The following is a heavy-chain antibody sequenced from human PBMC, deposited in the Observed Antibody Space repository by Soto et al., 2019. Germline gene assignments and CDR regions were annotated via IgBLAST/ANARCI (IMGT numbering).Heavy chain of an antibody. J-gene: IGHJ4*02. V-gene: IGHV4-61*05. CDR3: AGLYSSSPFFNY. CDR2: IYYSGNT. CDR1: GGSISSSSYH. D-gene: IGHD6-6*01. Sequence: SETLSLTCTVSGGSISSSSYHWGWIRQPPGKGLEWIGFIYYSGNTNYNPSLKSRVTMSVDTSKNQFSLKLSSVTAADTAVYYCAGLYSSSPFFNYCGQGTLVTVSS.